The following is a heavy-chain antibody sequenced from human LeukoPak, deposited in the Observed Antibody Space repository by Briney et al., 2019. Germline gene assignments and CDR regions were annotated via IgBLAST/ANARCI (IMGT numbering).Heavy chain of an antibody. CDR3: AKLAKYFYGSETYYFFEH. D-gene: IGHD3-10*01. CDR1: GFTFTTYW. V-gene: IGHV3-7*01. Sequence: GESLRLSCAASGFTFTTYWMGWVRQAPGKGLEWVANIKQDGTEKYYVDSVKGRFTISRDNAKKSLYLQMNSLRVEDTAVYYCAKLAKYFYGSETYYFFEHWGQGTPVTASS. J-gene: IGHJ4*02. CDR2: IKQDGTEK.